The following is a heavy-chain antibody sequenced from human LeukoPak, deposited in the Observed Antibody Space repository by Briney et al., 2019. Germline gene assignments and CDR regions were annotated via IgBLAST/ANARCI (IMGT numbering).Heavy chain of an antibody. D-gene: IGHD3-3*01. V-gene: IGHV3-30*02. J-gene: IGHJ4*02. CDR1: GFTFSSYG. Sequence: PGGSLRLSCAASGFTFSSYGMHWVRQAPGKGLEWVAFIRYDGSNKYYADSVKGRFTISRDNSKNTLYLQMNSLRAEDTAVYYCAKDEYYDFWSGYYPFDYWGQGTLVTVSS. CDR3: AKDEYYDFWSGYYPFDY. CDR2: IRYDGSNK.